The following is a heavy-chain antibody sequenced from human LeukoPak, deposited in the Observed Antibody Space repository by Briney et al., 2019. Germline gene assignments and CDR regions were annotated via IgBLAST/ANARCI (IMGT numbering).Heavy chain of an antibody. D-gene: IGHD1-26*01. V-gene: IGHV4-59*12. Sequence: PSETLSLTCTVSVGSIGIYCASWIRQPPGKGLEWIGCIYSSGSTNYNPSLKSRVTVSVDMSKNQFSLKLNSVTAADTAVYYCAIEMTTTDFDYWGQGTLVTVSS. CDR3: AIEMTTTDFDY. CDR2: IYSSGST. CDR1: VGSIGIYC. J-gene: IGHJ4*02.